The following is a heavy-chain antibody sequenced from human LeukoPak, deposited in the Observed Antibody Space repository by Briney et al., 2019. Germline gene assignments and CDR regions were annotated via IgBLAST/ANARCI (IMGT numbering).Heavy chain of an antibody. J-gene: IGHJ3*02. Sequence: ASVKVSGKVSGYTFTDYYMHWVQQAPGKGLEWMGLVDPEDGETIYAEKFQGRVTITADTSTDTAYMELSSLRSEDTAVYYCATLPEGDHAFDIWGQGTMVTVSS. CDR1: GYTFTDYY. CDR3: ATLPEGDHAFDI. D-gene: IGHD2-21*01. CDR2: VDPEDGET. V-gene: IGHV1-69-2*01.